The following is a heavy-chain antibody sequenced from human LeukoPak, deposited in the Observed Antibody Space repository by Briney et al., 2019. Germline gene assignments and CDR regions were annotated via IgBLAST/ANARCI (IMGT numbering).Heavy chain of an antibody. D-gene: IGHD3-22*01. V-gene: IGHV3-48*02. CDR3: AREGYYSGLDY. CDR1: GFNFSAFS. J-gene: IGHJ4*02. Sequence: PGGSLRLSCAASGFNFSAFSMMWVRQAPGKGLEWISYISTSGHIITYADSAKGRSAISRDNGKTSLFLLMNSLRDGDTAVYYCAREGYYSGLDYWGQGTLVTVSS. CDR2: ISTSGHII.